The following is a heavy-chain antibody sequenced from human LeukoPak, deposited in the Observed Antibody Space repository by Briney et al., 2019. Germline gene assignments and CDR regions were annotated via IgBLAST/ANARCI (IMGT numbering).Heavy chain of an antibody. CDR1: GFTFSSYG. J-gene: IGHJ6*03. D-gene: IGHD6-19*01. CDR3: AKEGAVAGTQDYYYYYMDV. V-gene: IGHV3-30*02. CDR2: IRYDGSNK. Sequence: PGGSLRLSCAASGFTFSSYGMHWVRQAPGKGLEWVAFIRYDGSNKYYADSVKGRFTISRDNSKNTLYLQMNSLRAEDTAVYYCAKEGAVAGTQDYYYYYMDVWGKGTTATISS.